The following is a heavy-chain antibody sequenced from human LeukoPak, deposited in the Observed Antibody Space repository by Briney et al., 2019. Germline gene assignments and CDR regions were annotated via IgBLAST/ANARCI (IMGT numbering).Heavy chain of an antibody. CDR3: ARLGGYYFDY. D-gene: IGHD3-22*01. V-gene: IGHV4-59*12. CDR1: GGSIRSYY. CDR2: IYYSGST. J-gene: IGHJ4*02. Sequence: SETLSLTCTVSGGSIRSYYWSWIRQAPGKGLEWIGYIYYSGSTNYNPALKSRVTISVDTSKNQLSLKLTSVTAADTAVYYCARLGGYYFDYWGQGTLVAVPS.